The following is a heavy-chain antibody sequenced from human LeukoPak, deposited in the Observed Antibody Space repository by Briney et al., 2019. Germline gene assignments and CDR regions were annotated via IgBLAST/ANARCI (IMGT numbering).Heavy chain of an antibody. CDR2: IGISAGST. Sequence: PGGSLRLSCEAPGSTFDKYAVSWVRQAPGKGLEWVSTIGISAGSTYYADAVKGRFTLSRDNSKKTVILQMNRLRVEDTAVYYCAKEGAGIAGTGYFDYWGQGTLVTVSS. J-gene: IGHJ4*02. V-gene: IGHV3-23*01. CDR1: GSTFDKYA. D-gene: IGHD6-13*01. CDR3: AKEGAGIAGTGYFDY.